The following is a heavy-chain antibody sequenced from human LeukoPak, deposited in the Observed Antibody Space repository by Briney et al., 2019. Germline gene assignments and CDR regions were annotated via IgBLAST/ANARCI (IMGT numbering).Heavy chain of an antibody. CDR3: AKDPDYYDSSGSY. CDR2: ISASGGST. D-gene: IGHD3-22*01. V-gene: IGHV3-23*01. Sequence: GGSLRLSCAASGFTFSSYAMSWVRQAPGKGLEWVSAISASGGSTYYPDSVKGRFTISRDNSKNTLYLQMNSLRAEDTAIYYCAKDPDYYDSSGSYWGQGTLVTVSS. CDR1: GFTFSSYA. J-gene: IGHJ4*02.